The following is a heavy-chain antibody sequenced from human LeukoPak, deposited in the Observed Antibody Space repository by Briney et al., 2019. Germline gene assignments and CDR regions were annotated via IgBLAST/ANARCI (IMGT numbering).Heavy chain of an antibody. Sequence: PGGSLRLSCAASGFTFSNYAMTWVRQAPGKGLEWISAITDSSGDTYHADSVKGRFTISRDNSKNMLYLQMNSLRVEDTAVYYCAKGSRSSRPYYFDYWGQGTLATVSS. D-gene: IGHD6-6*01. V-gene: IGHV3-23*01. CDR3: AKGSRSSRPYYFDY. CDR1: GFTFSNYA. J-gene: IGHJ4*02. CDR2: ITDSSGDT.